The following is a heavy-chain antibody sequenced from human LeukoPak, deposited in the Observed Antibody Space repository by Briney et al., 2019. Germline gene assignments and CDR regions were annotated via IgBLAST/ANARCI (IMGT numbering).Heavy chain of an antibody. D-gene: IGHD1-26*01. CDR3: ARDKIGTGSYPGGFDY. Sequence: PGGSLRLSCAASGFTFSSYWMSWVRQAPGKGLEWVANIKQDGSEKYYVDSVKGRFTISRDNAKNSLYLQMNSLRAEDTAVYYCARDKIGTGSYPGGFDYWGQGTLVTVSS. V-gene: IGHV3-7*01. CDR2: IKQDGSEK. CDR1: GFTFSSYW. J-gene: IGHJ4*01.